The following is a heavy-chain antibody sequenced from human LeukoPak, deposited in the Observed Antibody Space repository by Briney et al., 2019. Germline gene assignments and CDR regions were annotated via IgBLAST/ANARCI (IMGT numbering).Heavy chain of an antibody. D-gene: IGHD3-10*01. CDR3: AKVTYGSGTYGAFDY. V-gene: IGHV1-18*01. Sequence: ASVKVSCKASGYTFNRYGITWLRQAPGQGFEWMGWISAYDGNTNYARKFRGRVTMTTDTSTNTAYMELRSLRSDDTAVYYCAKVTYGSGTYGAFDYWGQGTQVTVSS. CDR2: ISAYDGNT. J-gene: IGHJ4*02. CDR1: GYTFNRYG.